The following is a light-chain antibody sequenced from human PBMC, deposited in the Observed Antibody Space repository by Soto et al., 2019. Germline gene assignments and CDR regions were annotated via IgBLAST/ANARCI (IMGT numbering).Light chain of an antibody. CDR1: NSDIGAYNY. CDR3: TSYTNTDTPVL. J-gene: IGLJ2*01. CDR2: EVS. V-gene: IGLV2-14*01. Sequence: QSALTQPASVSGSPGQSITISCTGTNSDIGAYNYVSWYQHHPDKAPKLLIFEVSNRPSGVSDRFSGSKSGNTASLTISGLQAEDEADYYCTSYTNTDTPVLFGGGTKLTVL.